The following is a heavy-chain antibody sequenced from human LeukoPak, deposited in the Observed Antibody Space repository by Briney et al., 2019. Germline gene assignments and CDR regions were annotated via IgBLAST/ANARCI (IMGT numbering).Heavy chain of an antibody. D-gene: IGHD2-15*01. CDR1: GFTFSSYA. Sequence: QPGRSLRLSCAASGFTFSSYAMHWVRQAPGKGLEWVAVISYDGSNKYYADSVKGRFSISRDNSKNTLYLQMNSLRAEDTAVYYCARGPTAPVVAATRDGHGFDYWGQGTLVTVSS. CDR3: ARGPTAPVVAATRDGHGFDY. J-gene: IGHJ4*02. CDR2: ISYDGSNK. V-gene: IGHV3-30*04.